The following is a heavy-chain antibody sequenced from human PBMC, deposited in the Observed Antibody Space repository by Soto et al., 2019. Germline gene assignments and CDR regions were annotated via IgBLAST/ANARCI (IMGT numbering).Heavy chain of an antibody. V-gene: IGHV1-69*13. CDR1: GGTFSSYA. CDR2: IIPIFGTA. J-gene: IGHJ4*02. D-gene: IGHD3-16*01. Sequence: ASVKVSFKASGGTFSSYAISWVRQAPGQGLEWMGGIIPIFGTANYAQKFQGRVTITADESTSTAYMELSSLRSEDTAVYYCASPEGGAQPFAFDYWGQGTLVTVSS. CDR3: ASPEGGAQPFAFDY.